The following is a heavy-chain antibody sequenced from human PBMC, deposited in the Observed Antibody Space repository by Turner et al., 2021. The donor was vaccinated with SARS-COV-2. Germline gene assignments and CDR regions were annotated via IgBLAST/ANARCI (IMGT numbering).Heavy chain of an antibody. D-gene: IGHD1-26*01. J-gene: IGHJ6*02. CDR2: IYDSGNN. CDR3: AGEVVVLTTTHYGMDV. V-gene: IGHV4-39*01. CDR1: GCYLSISSYY. Sequence: QLQLQGSGPGLGKPSETLSLTCTVPGCYLSISSYYWGWIRQPPGKGLGRIGSIYDSGNNYYNPSLKSRVTISVDTSKNQFSLKLSSVTAADTAVYYCAGEVVVLTTTHYGMDVWGQGTTVTVSS.